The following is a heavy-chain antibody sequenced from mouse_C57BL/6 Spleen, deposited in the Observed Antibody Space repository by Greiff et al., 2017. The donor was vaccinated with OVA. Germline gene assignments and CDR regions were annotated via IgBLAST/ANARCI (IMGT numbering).Heavy chain of an antibody. CDR2: INPNNGGT. CDR1: GYTFTDYY. Sequence: EVQLQQSGPELVKPGASVKISCKASGYTFTDYYMNWVKQSHGKSLEWIGDINPNNGGTSYNQKFKGKATLTVDKSSSTAYMELRSLTSEDSAVYYCARTSNYVPGFAYWGQGTLVTVSA. J-gene: IGHJ3*01. V-gene: IGHV1-26*01. CDR3: ARTSNYVPGFAY. D-gene: IGHD2-5*01.